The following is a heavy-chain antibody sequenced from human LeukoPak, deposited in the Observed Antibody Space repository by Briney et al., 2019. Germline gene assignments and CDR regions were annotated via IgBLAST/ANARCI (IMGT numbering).Heavy chain of an antibody. D-gene: IGHD3-10*01. CDR3: AKAGPWFDP. CDR1: GFTFDDYA. V-gene: IGHV3-9*01. Sequence: PGGSLRLSCAASGFTFDDYAMHWVRQAPGKGLEWVSGISWNSGSISYADSVKGRFTISRDNAKNSLYLQMNSLRAEDTALYYCAKAGPWFDPWGQGTLVTVSS. J-gene: IGHJ5*02. CDR2: ISWNSGSI.